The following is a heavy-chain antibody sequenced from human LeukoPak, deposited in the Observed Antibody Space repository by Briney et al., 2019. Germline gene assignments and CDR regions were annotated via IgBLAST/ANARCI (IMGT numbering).Heavy chain of an antibody. CDR3: AKGYSSSQYFDY. V-gene: IGHV3-30*18. CDR1: GFTFSSYG. J-gene: IGHJ4*02. Sequence: GGSLRLSCAASGFTFSSYGMHWVRQAPGKGLEWVAVISYDGSNKYYADSVKGRFTISRDNSKNTLYLQMNSLRAEDTAVYYCAKGYSSSQYFDYWGQGTLVTVSS. D-gene: IGHD6-6*01. CDR2: ISYDGSNK.